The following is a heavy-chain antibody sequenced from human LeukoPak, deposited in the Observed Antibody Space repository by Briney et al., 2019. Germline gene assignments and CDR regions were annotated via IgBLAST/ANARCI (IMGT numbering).Heavy chain of an antibody. V-gene: IGHV4-30-2*05. D-gene: IGHD3-9*01. CDR3: ARHSSDILTGFDAFDI. CDR2: IYHSGST. Sequence: SQTLSLTCTVSGGSISSGGYYWSWIRQPPGKGLEWIGYIYHSGSTYYSPSLKSRVTISVDKSKNQFSLKLNSVTAADTAVYYCARHSSDILTGFDAFDIWGQGTMVTVSS. CDR1: GGSISSGGYY. J-gene: IGHJ3*02.